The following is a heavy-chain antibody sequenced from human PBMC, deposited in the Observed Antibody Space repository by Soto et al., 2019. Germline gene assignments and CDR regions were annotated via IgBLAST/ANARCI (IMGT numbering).Heavy chain of an antibody. CDR1: GDSVSSNNAA. CDR3: ARESTRVRGALNDLDY. D-gene: IGHD3-10*01. V-gene: IGHV6-1*01. CDR2: TFYRSKWHS. J-gene: IGHJ4*02. Sequence: PSQTLSLTCAISGDSVSSNNAAWNWIRQSPSRGFEWLGRTFYRSKWHSDYAESVKSRMTINTDTSKNQFSLQLNSVTPEDTAVYYCARESTRVRGALNDLDYWGQGTLVTVSS.